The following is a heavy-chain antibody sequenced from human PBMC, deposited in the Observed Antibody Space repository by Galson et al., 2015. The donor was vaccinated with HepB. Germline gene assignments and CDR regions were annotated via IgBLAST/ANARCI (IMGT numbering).Heavy chain of an antibody. V-gene: IGHV3-23*01. CDR1: GFTFSSYA. CDR2: ISNSGGST. Sequence: SLRLSCAASGFTFSSYAMSWVRQAPGKGLEWVSGISNSGGSTYYADSLKGRFTISRDNSKSTLYLQMNSLRSEDTAVYYCAKGTYSSGWHYYLDYWGQGTLVTASS. J-gene: IGHJ4*02. CDR3: AKGTYSSGWHYYLDY. D-gene: IGHD6-19*01.